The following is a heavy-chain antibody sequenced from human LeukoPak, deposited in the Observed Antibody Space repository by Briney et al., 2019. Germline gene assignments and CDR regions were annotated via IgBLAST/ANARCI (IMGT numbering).Heavy chain of an antibody. Sequence: ASVKVSCKASGYTFTSYAMNWVRQAPGQGLEWMGWVSTYNGNADYAQRIQGRVSMTTDTSTNTAYMDLRNLRPDDTAIYFCARPHSLGGSFYVFDYWGQGTLITVSS. CDR2: VSTYNGNA. J-gene: IGHJ4*02. D-gene: IGHD1-26*01. CDR1: GYTFTSYA. V-gene: IGHV1-18*01. CDR3: ARPHSLGGSFYVFDY.